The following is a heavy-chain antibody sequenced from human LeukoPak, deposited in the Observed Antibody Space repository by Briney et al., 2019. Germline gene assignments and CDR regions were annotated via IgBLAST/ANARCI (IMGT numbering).Heavy chain of an antibody. V-gene: IGHV3-49*03. J-gene: IGHJ3*02. D-gene: IGHD3-22*01. Sequence: GGSLRLSCAASGFTFSSYAMSWFRQAPGKGLEWVGFIRSKAYGGTTEYAASVKGRFTISRDDSKSIAYLQMNSLKTEDTAVYYCAADYYDSSGYTFDAFDIWGQGTVVTVSS. CDR2: IRSKAYGGTT. CDR1: GFTFSSYA. CDR3: AADYYDSSGYTFDAFDI.